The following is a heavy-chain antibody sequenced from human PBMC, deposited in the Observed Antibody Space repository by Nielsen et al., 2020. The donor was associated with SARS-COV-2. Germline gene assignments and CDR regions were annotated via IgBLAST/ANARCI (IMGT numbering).Heavy chain of an antibody. J-gene: IGHJ3*02. V-gene: IGHV3-11*03. Sequence: GESLKISCVASGFTFSDYYMSWIRQAPGKGLEWVSYISSSSSYTNYADSVKGRFTISRDNAKNSLYLQMNSLRAEDTAVYYCASRYCSGGSCYPDAFDIWGQGTMVTVSS. D-gene: IGHD2-15*01. CDR3: ASRYCSGGSCYPDAFDI. CDR2: ISSSSSYT. CDR1: GFTFSDYY.